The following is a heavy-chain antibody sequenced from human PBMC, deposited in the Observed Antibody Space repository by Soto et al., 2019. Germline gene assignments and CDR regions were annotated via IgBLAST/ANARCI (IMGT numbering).Heavy chain of an antibody. CDR1: GFTFSSYG. J-gene: IGHJ4*02. V-gene: IGHV3-33*01. Sequence: QVQLVESGGGVVQPGRSLRLSCAASGFTFSSYGMHWVRQAPGKGLEWVAVIWYDGSNKYYADSVKGRFTISRDNSKNTLYLQMNSLRAEDTAVYYCARDGTRDGYHFGGARWGTYFDYWGQGTLVTVSS. D-gene: IGHD5-12*01. CDR2: IWYDGSNK. CDR3: ARDGTRDGYHFGGARWGTYFDY.